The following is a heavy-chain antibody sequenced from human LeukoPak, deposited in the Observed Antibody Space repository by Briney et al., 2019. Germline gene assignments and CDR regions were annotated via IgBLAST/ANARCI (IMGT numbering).Heavy chain of an antibody. D-gene: IGHD3-10*01. V-gene: IGHV4-39*07. CDR1: GGSISSSSYY. CDR3: ARDSGISGRTDY. CDR2: IYYSGST. Sequence: SETLPLTCTVSGGSISSSSYYWGWIRQPPGKGLEWIGTIYYSGSTYYNPSLKSRVTISVDTSKNQFSLKLSSVTAADTAVYYCARDSGISGRTDYWGQGTLVTVSS. J-gene: IGHJ4*02.